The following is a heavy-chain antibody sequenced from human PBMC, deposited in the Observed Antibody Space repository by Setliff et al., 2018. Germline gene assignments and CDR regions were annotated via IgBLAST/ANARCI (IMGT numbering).Heavy chain of an antibody. D-gene: IGHD3-16*02. V-gene: IGHV3-33*01. Sequence: SGGSLRLSCAASGFTFSSYGMHWVRQAPGKGLEWVAVIWYDGSNKYYADSVKGRFTISRDNSKNTLYLQMNSLRAEDTAVYYCARLMITLGGVIVYFDNWGQGTLVTVSS. CDR3: ARLMITLGGVIVYFDN. CDR1: GFTFSSYG. J-gene: IGHJ4*02. CDR2: IWYDGSNK.